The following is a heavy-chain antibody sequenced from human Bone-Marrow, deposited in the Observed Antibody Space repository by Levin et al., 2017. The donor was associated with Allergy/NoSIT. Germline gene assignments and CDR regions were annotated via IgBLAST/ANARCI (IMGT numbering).Heavy chain of an antibody. CDR3: ARLNGIAHYDRIGYFLDH. CDR2: IYYSGST. Sequence: PSETLSLTCTVSGGSVSSSLYYWAYIRQPPGKGLEWIGNIYYSGSTSYNPSLKSRVTISLDTSKNQLSLKLSSVTAADTAVYYCARLNGIAHYDRIGYFLDHWGQGTLVTVSS. CDR1: GGSVSSSLYY. V-gene: IGHV4-39*01. J-gene: IGHJ4*02. D-gene: IGHD3-22*01.